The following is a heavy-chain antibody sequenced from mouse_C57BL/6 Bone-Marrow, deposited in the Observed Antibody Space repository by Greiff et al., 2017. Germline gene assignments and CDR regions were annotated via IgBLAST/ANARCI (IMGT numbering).Heavy chain of an antibody. Sequence: VKLLESGAELAKPGASVKLSCKASGYTFTSYWMHWVKQRPGQGLEWIGYINPSSGYTKYNQKFKDKATLTADKSSSTAYMQLSSLTYEDSAVYYCASYYDYDGGLFAYWGQGTLVTVSA. J-gene: IGHJ3*01. CDR2: INPSSGYT. V-gene: IGHV1-7*01. D-gene: IGHD2-4*01. CDR3: ASYYDYDGGLFAY. CDR1: GYTFTSYW.